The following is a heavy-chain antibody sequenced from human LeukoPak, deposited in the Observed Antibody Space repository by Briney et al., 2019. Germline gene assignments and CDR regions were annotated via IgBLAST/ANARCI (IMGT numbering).Heavy chain of an antibody. CDR3: ARAVYYSNYLGY. V-gene: IGHV4-34*01. J-gene: IGHJ4*01. D-gene: IGHD4-11*01. CDR1: GESFSGYY. CDR2: INHSEST. Sequence: SETLSLTCAVYGESFSGYYWSWIRQPPGKGLEWIGDINHSESTNYNSSLKSRVTISVDTSKNQFSLKLRSVTAADTAVYYCARAVYYSNYLGYWGQGTLVTVSS.